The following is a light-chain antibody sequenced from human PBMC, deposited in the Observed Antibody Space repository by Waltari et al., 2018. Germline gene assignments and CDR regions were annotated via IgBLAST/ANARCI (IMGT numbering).Light chain of an antibody. J-gene: IGLJ1*01. V-gene: IGLV2-14*01. CDR2: EVS. CDR1: SSDVGGYNY. Sequence: QSALTQPASVSGSPGQSITISCTGTSSDVGGYNYVSWYQQHPGKAPKLMIYEVSKRPSGVSTRFSGSKSGNTASLTISGLQAEDEADYYCSSYTGSSTIFGTGTKVTVL. CDR3: SSYTGSSTI.